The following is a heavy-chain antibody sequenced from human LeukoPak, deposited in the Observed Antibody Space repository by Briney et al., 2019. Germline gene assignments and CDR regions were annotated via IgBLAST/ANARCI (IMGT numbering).Heavy chain of an antibody. J-gene: IGHJ4*02. Sequence: GGSLRLSCAASGFTFDDYGMSWVRQAPGKGLEWVSGINWNGGSTGYADSVKGRFTISRDNAKNTLYLQMNSLRAEDTAVYYCAGGIAAAGTGVYFRYYLGQGTLVTVSS. CDR3: AGGIAAAGTGVYFRYY. CDR1: GFTFDDYG. D-gene: IGHD6-13*01. CDR2: INWNGGST. V-gene: IGHV3-20*04.